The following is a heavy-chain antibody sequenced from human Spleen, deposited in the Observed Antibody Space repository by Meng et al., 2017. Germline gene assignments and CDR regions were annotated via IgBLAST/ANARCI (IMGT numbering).Heavy chain of an antibody. D-gene: IGHD4/OR15-4a*01. J-gene: IGHJ4*02. CDR2: VYSSGTT. CDR1: GGSIRTSDFY. Sequence: QLQLQDFGPGLVKPSETLYLSCIVSGGSIRTSDFYWAWIRHSPGKGLEWIGCVYSSGTTYYNPSLKSRVTMSVDTPENKFSLKLSSVTAADTAVYFCARGKRYGDYFDYWGQGTLVTVSS. V-gene: IGHV4-39*01. CDR3: ARGKRYGDYFDY.